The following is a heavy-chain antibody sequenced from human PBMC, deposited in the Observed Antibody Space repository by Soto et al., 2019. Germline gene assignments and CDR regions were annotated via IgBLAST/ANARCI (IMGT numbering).Heavy chain of an antibody. J-gene: IGHJ6*02. CDR3: ARDRLGYYDFWSGGGMDV. CDR2: IYYSGST. CDR1: GGSVSSGSYY. V-gene: IGHV4-61*01. D-gene: IGHD3-3*01. Sequence: SETLSLTCTVSGGSVSSGSYYWSWIRQPPGKGLEWIGYIYYSGSTNYNPSLKSRVTISVDTSKNQFSLKLSSVTAADTAVYYCARDRLGYYDFWSGGGMDVWGQGTTVTVSS.